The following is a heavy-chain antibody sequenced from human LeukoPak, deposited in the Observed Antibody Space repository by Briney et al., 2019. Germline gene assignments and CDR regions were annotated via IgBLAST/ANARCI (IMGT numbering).Heavy chain of an antibody. J-gene: IGHJ4*02. Sequence: VASVKVSRKASGLTFSSSAVQWVRQARGQRLEWIGWIVVASGNTKYAQKFQERVTITRDKSASTAYMELSSLRSEDTAVYYCAASTVTTSFDYWGQGTLVTVSS. CDR2: IVVASGNT. CDR1: GLTFSSSA. D-gene: IGHD4-17*01. V-gene: IGHV1-58*01. CDR3: AASTVTTSFDY.